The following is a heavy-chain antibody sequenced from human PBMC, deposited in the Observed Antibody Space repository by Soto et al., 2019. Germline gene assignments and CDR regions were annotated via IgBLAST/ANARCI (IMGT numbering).Heavy chain of an antibody. CDR2: IYYSGST. D-gene: IGHD1-26*01. J-gene: IGHJ4*02. Sequence: SETLSLTCTVSGGSLSSYYWSRIRQPPGKGLEWIGSIYYSGSTYYNPSLKSRVTISVDTSKNQFSLKLSSVTAADPAVYYCARQRESGSYYFDCMDQGTLVVFAS. V-gene: IGHV4-59*05. CDR3: ARQRESGSYYFDC. CDR1: GGSLSSYY.